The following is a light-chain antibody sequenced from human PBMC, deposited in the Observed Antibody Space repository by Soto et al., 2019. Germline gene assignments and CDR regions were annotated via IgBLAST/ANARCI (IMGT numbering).Light chain of an antibody. Sequence: QSVLTQPASVSRSPGQSLPISSTGTSSDVGSYNLVSWYQQHPGKAPKLMIYEVSKRPSGVSNRFSGSKSGNTASLTISGLQAEDEADYYCCSYAGSSTFYVFGTGTKVTVL. CDR1: SSDVGSYNL. CDR2: EVS. CDR3: CSYAGSSTFYV. J-gene: IGLJ1*01. V-gene: IGLV2-23*02.